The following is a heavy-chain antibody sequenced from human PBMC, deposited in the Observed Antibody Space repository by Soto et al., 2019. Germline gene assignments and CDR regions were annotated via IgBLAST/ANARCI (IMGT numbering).Heavy chain of an antibody. Sequence: GGSLRLSCAASGFTFSSYAMSWVRQAPGKGLEWVSAISGSGGSTYYADSVKGRFTISRDNSKNTLYLQMNSLRAEDTAVYYCAKDPTSPWRIAARPRGAFDIWGQGTMVTVSS. CDR3: AKDPTSPWRIAARPRGAFDI. J-gene: IGHJ3*02. CDR1: GFTFSSYA. V-gene: IGHV3-23*01. D-gene: IGHD6-6*01. CDR2: ISGSGGST.